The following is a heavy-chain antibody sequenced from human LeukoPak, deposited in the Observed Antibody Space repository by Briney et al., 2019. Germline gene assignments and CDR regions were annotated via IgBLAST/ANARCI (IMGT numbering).Heavy chain of an antibody. V-gene: IGHV4-39*01. CDR2: IYYSGST. D-gene: IGHD6-13*01. CDR1: GGSISSSSYY. J-gene: IGHJ4*02. CDR3: ARSLPAAEDY. Sequence: SETLSLTCTVSGGSISSSSYYWGWIRQPPGKGLEWIGSIYYSGSTYYNPSLKSRVTISVDTSKNQFSLKLSSVTAADMAVYYCARSLPAAEDYWGQGTLVTVSS.